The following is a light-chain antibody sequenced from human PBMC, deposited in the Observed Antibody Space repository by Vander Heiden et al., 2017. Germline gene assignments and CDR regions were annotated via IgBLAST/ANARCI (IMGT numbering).Light chain of an antibody. CDR1: SRDVGYYNF. CDR2: DVS. CDR3: SSYTSSATFV. V-gene: IGLV2-14*01. J-gene: IGLJ1*01. Sequence: QSALTQPASVSGSPGQSITISCTGTSRDVGYYNFVSWYQQNPGKAPKLMIYDVSNRPSGVSNRFSGSKSGNTASLTISGLQAEDEADYYCSSYTSSATFVCGTGTKVAVL.